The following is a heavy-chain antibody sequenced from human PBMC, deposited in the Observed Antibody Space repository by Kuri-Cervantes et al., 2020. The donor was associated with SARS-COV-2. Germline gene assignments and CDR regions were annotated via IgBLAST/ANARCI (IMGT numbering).Heavy chain of an antibody. CDR1: GGSFSGYY. D-gene: IGHD3-22*01. Sequence: GSLRLSCAVYGGSFSGYYWSWIRQSPGKGLEWIGEINHSGSTNYNPPLKSRVTISLETSKNQFSLNLSSVTAADTAVYYCARVLWKYYYDSSAYSPFDYWGQGTLVTVSS. CDR3: ARVLWKYYYDSSAYSPFDY. J-gene: IGHJ4*02. CDR2: INHSGST. V-gene: IGHV4-34*01.